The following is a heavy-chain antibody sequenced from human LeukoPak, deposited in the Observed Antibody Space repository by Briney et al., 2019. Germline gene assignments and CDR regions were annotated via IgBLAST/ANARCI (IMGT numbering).Heavy chain of an antibody. J-gene: IGHJ3*02. CDR3: ARQVGARALYAFDI. V-gene: IGHV1-2*02. CDR1: GYTFTGYY. Sequence: ASVKVSCKASGYTFTGYYMHWVRQAPGQGLEWMGWINPNSGGTNYAQKFQGRVTMTRDTSISTAYMELSRLRSDDTALYYCARQVGARALYAFDIWGQGTMVTVSS. D-gene: IGHD1-26*01. CDR2: INPNSGGT.